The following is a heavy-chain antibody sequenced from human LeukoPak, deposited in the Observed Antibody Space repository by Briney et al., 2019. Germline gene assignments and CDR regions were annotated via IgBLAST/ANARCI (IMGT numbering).Heavy chain of an antibody. J-gene: IGHJ4*02. CDR1: GFTFSSYA. CDR3: AKDSRSGHLDY. Sequence: GGSLRLSCAASGFTFSSYAMSWVRQSPGKGREWVSAISGSGGSPYYADSVKGRFTIYGDNSKNTLYLQMNSLRAEDTAVYYCAKDSRSGHLDYWGQGTLVTVSS. CDR2: ISGSGGSP. D-gene: IGHD2-15*01. V-gene: IGHV3-23*01.